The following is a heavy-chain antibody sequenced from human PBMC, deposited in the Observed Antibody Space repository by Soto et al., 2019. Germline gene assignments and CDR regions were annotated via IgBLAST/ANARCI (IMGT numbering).Heavy chain of an antibody. Sequence: GGSLRLSCAASEFTFSDSYMSWIRQAPGKGLEWISYITFSGNTVYYADSLKGRFTISRDNAKNSLYLQMNRLRAEDTAVYYCARVSWRGKYGMDVWGQGTTVTVSS. CDR1: EFTFSDSY. V-gene: IGHV3-11*01. CDR2: ITFSGNTV. CDR3: ARVSWRGKYGMDV. J-gene: IGHJ6*02.